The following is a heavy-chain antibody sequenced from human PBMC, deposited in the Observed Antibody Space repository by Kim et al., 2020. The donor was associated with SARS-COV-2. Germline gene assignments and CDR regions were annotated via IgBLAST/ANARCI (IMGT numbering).Heavy chain of an antibody. D-gene: IGHD2-21*01. J-gene: IGHJ4*02. CDR3: ARVPNHSQYYFAY. V-gene: IGHV1-69*01. Sequence: QKFQGRVTITADESTRTAYMQLSSLRSEDTAVYYCARVPNHSQYYFAYWGQGTLVTVSS.